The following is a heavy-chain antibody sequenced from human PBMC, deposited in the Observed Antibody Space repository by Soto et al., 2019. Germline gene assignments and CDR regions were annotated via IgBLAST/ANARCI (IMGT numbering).Heavy chain of an antibody. CDR1: GGSISSSSYY. CDR3: ATSYGNAWYTY. Sequence: PSETLSLTCTVSGGSISSSSYYWGWIRQPPGKGLEWIGRIYYRGSTYYKPSLKSRVNISVETYKKQFTMQLTPETVADTAVYYCATSYGNAWYTYWGQGTQVTVSS. D-gene: IGHD6-13*01. V-gene: IGHV4-39*06. J-gene: IGHJ4*02. CDR2: IYYRGST.